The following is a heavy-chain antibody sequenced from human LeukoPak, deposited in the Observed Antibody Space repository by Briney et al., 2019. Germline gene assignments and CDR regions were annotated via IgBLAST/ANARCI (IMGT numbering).Heavy chain of an antibody. Sequence: PGGSLRLSCAASGFTFSRYSMNWVRQAPGKGLEWVSYISSSGSTIYYADSVKGRFTISRDNAKNSLYLQMNSLRAEDTAVYYCARVGGYSGYSSSVDYWGQGTLVTVSS. CDR1: GFTFSRYS. CDR2: ISSSGSTI. V-gene: IGHV3-48*04. J-gene: IGHJ4*02. D-gene: IGHD5-12*01. CDR3: ARVGGYSGYSSSVDY.